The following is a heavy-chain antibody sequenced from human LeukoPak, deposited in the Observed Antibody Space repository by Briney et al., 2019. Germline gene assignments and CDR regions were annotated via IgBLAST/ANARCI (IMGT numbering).Heavy chain of an antibody. V-gene: IGHV1-2*02. CDR2: INPNSGGT. D-gene: IGHD2-2*01. J-gene: IGHJ6*02. CDR1: GYTFTGYY. Sequence: ASVKVSCKASGYTFTGYYMHWVRQAPGQGLEWMGWINPNSGGTNYAQKFQGRVTMTRDTSISTAYMELSRLRSDDTAVYYCARGEDIVVVPAAEMGMDVWGQGTTDTVSS. CDR3: ARGEDIVVVPAAEMGMDV.